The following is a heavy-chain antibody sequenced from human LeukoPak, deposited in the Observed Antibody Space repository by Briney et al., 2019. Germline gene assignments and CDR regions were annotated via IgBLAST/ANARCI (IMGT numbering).Heavy chain of an antibody. V-gene: IGHV4-59*01. D-gene: IGHD6-13*01. CDR3: ARGVYIAAAQYGY. J-gene: IGHJ4*02. CDR1: GGSISSYY. CDR2: IYYSGTT. Sequence: SETLSLTCTVSGGSISSYYWSSSRQPPEKGVGWIGYIYYSGTTNYNPSLKSRVTISVDTSKNQFSLKLSSVTAADTAVYYCARGVYIAAAQYGYWGQGTLVTVSS.